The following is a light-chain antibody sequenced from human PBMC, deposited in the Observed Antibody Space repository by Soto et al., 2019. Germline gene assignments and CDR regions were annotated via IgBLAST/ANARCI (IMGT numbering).Light chain of an antibody. Sequence: EIVLTQSPGTLSLSPGERATLSCRASQSVSRSYLAWYQQKPGQAPRLLIYGASSRATGIPDRFSGSGSGTDFTVTISRLEPEDFAVYYCQQYGSSPVAFGQGTKVEI. CDR2: GAS. V-gene: IGKV3-20*01. J-gene: IGKJ1*01. CDR3: QQYGSSPVA. CDR1: QSVSRSY.